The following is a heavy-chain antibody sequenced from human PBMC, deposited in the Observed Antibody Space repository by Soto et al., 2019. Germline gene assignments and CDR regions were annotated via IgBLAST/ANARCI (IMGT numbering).Heavy chain of an antibody. D-gene: IGHD3-10*01. V-gene: IGHV1-69*06. CDR2: LVPVFGTA. CDR1: GGTFSSLA. Sequence: QVQLVQSGAEVKKPGSSVKVSCKASGGTFSSLAISWVRQAPGQGIEWMGGLVPVFGTANYAQKFQGRVTITADTSTSTSYMELGSLRSEDTAVYYCARSPGVVDYWGQGTLVTVSS. J-gene: IGHJ4*02. CDR3: ARSPGVVDY.